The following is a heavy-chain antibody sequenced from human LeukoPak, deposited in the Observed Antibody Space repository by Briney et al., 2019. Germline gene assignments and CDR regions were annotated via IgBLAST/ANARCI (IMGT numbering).Heavy chain of an antibody. Sequence: GGSLRLSCGGSGFTFSHAWMSWVRQAPGKGLEWVGRIKSNPDGGTTDYGAPVKGRFSISRDDSKSTLYLQMNSLHTDDTAVYYCTTDIAWWAPGSYFEFWGQGSLVTVSS. CDR1: GFTFSHAW. J-gene: IGHJ4*02. D-gene: IGHD2-8*02. V-gene: IGHV3-15*01. CDR2: IKSNPDGGTT. CDR3: TTDIAWWAPGSYFEF.